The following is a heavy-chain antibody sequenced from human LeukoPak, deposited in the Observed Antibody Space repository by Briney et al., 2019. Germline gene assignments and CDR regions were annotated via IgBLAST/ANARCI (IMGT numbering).Heavy chain of an antibody. J-gene: IGHJ3*02. CDR1: GLTFSSYS. CDR2: ISSSSSTI. V-gene: IGHV3-48*04. Sequence: GGSLRLSCAASGLTFSSYSMNWVRQAPGKGLEWVSYISSSSSTIYYADSVKGRFTISRDNAKNSLYLQMNSLRAEDTAVYYCARDRLGERAFDIWGQGTVVTVSS. D-gene: IGHD4-11*01. CDR3: ARDRLGERAFDI.